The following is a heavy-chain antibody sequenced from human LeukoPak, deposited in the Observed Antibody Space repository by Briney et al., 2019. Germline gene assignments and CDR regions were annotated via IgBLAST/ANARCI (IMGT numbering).Heavy chain of an antibody. CDR2: ISSSGSSI. CDR3: ARSNWYSFHY. V-gene: IGHV3-48*03. J-gene: IGHJ4*02. D-gene: IGHD6-13*01. Sequence: PGGSLRLSCAASGFTFSNYEMNWVRQAPGKGPEWVSYISSSGSSIYYADSVKGRFTISRDNAKNSLNRQMNSLRAEDTAVYYCARSNWYSFHYWGQGTLVTVSS. CDR1: GFTFSNYE.